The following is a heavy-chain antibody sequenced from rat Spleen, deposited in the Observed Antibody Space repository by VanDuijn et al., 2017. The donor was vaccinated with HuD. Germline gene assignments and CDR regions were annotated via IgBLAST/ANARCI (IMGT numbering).Heavy chain of an antibody. V-gene: IGHV5-25*01. D-gene: IGHD3-4*01. Sequence: EVQLVESGGGLVQPGRSLKLSCAASGFTFSDYNMAWVRQAPTKGLEWVASITNASGRTYYPDSVKGRFTISRDNAENTVYLQMDSLRSEDTATYYCARHPQLGTYWYFDFWGPGTMVTVSS. CDR1: GFTFSDYN. CDR2: ITNASGRT. J-gene: IGHJ1*01. CDR3: ARHPQLGTYWYFDF.